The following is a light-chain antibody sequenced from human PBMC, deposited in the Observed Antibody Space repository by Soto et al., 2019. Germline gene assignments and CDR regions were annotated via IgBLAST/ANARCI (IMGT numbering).Light chain of an antibody. CDR2: AAS. CDR3: QKYNSAPLT. J-gene: IGKJ5*01. V-gene: IGKV1-27*01. Sequence: DIKMTQAPSSLSASVGDRVTITCRASQGMSNYVAWYQQKLGKVPKLLIYAASILQSGVPSRFSGSGSGTDFTLTISSLQPEDVARYYCQKYNSAPLTFGQGTRLEIK. CDR1: QGMSNY.